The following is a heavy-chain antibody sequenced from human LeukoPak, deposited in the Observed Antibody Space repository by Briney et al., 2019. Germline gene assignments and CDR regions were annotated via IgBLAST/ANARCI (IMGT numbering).Heavy chain of an antibody. V-gene: IGHV1-18*01. CDR1: GYTFTSYG. CDR2: ISAYNGHT. Sequence: GASVKVSCKASGYTFTSYGISWVRQAPGQGLEWMGWISAYNGHTNYAQNLQGRVTMTTDTSTSTAYMELRSLRSDDTAVYYCASGRVGATNWFDPWGQGTLVTVSS. CDR3: ASGRVGATNWFDP. J-gene: IGHJ5*02. D-gene: IGHD1-26*01.